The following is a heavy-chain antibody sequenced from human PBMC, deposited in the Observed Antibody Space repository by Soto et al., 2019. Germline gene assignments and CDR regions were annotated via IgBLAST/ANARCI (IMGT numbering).Heavy chain of an antibody. CDR2: IYPGDSDT. V-gene: IGHV5-51*01. J-gene: IGHJ3*02. CDR1: GYSFTNYW. Sequence: GESLKISCKGSGYSFTNYWIGWVRQMPGKGLEWMGIIYPGDSDTRYSPSFQGQVTISADKSTSTAYLHWSSLKASDTAMYYCAGLMINDAFDIWGLGTMVTVSS. D-gene: IGHD3-22*01. CDR3: AGLMINDAFDI.